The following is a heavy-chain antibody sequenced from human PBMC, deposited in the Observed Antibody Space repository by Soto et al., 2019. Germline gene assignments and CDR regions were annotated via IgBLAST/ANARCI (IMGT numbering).Heavy chain of an antibody. D-gene: IGHD2-21*02. Sequence: GGSLRLSCSASGFTFSSYAMHWVRQAPGKGLEYVSAISSNGGSTYYADSVKGRFTISRDNSKNTLYLQMGSLRAEDTAVYYCVKAVRGAYCGGDCYSSEYFQHWGQGTLVTVSS. CDR2: ISSNGGST. J-gene: IGHJ1*01. CDR1: GFTFSSYA. V-gene: IGHV3-64D*08. CDR3: VKAVRGAYCGGDCYSSEYFQH.